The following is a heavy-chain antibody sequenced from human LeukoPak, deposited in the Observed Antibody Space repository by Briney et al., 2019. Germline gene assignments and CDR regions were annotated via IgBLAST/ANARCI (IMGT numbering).Heavy chain of an antibody. J-gene: IGHJ4*02. V-gene: IGHV4-59*08. CDR3: ARHDYGDFAPQV. D-gene: IGHD4-17*01. CDR1: GVSISSYY. Sequence: SETLSLTCAVSGVSISSYYWSWIRQPPGKGLEWIGYIYYSGSTSYNPSLKSRVTISVDTSKNQFSLKLSSVTAADTAVYYCARHDYGDFAPQVWGQGTLVTVSS. CDR2: IYYSGST.